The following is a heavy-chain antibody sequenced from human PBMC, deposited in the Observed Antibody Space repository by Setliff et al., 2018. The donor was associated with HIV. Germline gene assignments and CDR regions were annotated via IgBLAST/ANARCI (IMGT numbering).Heavy chain of an antibody. Sequence: ASVKVSCKASGYTFTGYYMHWVRQAPGQGLEWMGWINPNSGDTNYAQKFQGWVTMTRDTSISTAYMELSRLRSDDTAVYYCARAFAAAGTPFAYWGQGTLVTAPQ. V-gene: IGHV1-2*04. J-gene: IGHJ4*02. CDR1: GYTFTGYY. D-gene: IGHD6-13*01. CDR3: ARAFAAAGTPFAY. CDR2: INPNSGDT.